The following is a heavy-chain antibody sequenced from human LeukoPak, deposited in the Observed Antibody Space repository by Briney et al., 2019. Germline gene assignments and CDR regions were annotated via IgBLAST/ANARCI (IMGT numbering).Heavy chain of an antibody. CDR1: GGSISSGGYS. CDR2: IYHSGST. Sequence: SETLSLTCAVSGGSISSGGYSWSWIRQPPGKGLEWIGYIYHSGSTYYNPSLKSRVTISVDRSKIQFSLKLGSVTAADTAVYYCARDTLGYSSNWYGVFDIWGQGTVVTVSS. CDR3: ARDTLGYSSNWYGVFDI. D-gene: IGHD6-13*01. V-gene: IGHV4-30-2*01. J-gene: IGHJ3*02.